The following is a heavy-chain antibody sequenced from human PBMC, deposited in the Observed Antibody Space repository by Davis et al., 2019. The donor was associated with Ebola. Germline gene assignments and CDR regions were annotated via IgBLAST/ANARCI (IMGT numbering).Heavy chain of an antibody. J-gene: IGHJ6*03. CDR3: ARGSFYSHYMDV. Sequence: PSETLSLTCSISGGSMINYYWSWIRKPAGKELEWIGRIYIIGNTNYNPSLKSRVTMSVDTSKDQFSLKLSSVTATDTAVYYCARGSFYSHYMDVWGKGTPVTVSS. CDR1: GGSMINYY. CDR2: IYIIGNT. V-gene: IGHV4-4*07.